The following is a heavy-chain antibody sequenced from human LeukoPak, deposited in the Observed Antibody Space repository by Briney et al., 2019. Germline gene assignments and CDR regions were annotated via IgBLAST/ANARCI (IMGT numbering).Heavy chain of an antibody. CDR3: AREGGDFWSGYNWFDP. J-gene: IGHJ5*02. Sequence: GASVKVSCKASGYTFTGYYMHWVRQAPGQGLEWMGWINPNSGGTNYAQKFQGRVTMTRDTSISTAYMELRSLRSDDTAVYYCAREGGDFWSGYNWFDPWGQGTLVTVSS. CDR2: INPNSGGT. D-gene: IGHD3-3*01. CDR1: GYTFTGYY. V-gene: IGHV1-2*02.